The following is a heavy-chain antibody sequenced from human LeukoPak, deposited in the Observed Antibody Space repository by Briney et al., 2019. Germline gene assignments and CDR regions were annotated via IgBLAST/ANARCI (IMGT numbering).Heavy chain of an antibody. J-gene: IGHJ6*04. V-gene: IGHV1-69*13. CDR1: GGTFSSYA. CDR2: IIPIFGTA. Sequence: SVKVSCKASGGTFSSYAISWVRQAPGQGLEWRGGIIPIFGTANYAQMFQGRVTITADESTSTAYMELSSLRSENTAVYYCARADGQVATMPLYYYYGMDVWGKGTTVTVSS. D-gene: IGHD5-12*01. CDR3: ARADGQVATMPLYYYYGMDV.